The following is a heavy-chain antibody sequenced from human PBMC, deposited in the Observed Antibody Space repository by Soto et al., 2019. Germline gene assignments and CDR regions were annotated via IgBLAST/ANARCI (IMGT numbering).Heavy chain of an antibody. CDR1: GFTFSSYA. CDR2: ISYDGSNK. Sequence: GGSLRLSCAASGFTFSSYAMHWVRQAPGKGLEWVAVISYDGSNKYYADSVKGRFTISRDNSKNTLYLQMNSLRAEDTAVYYYARVGTAMVTGWFDPWGQGTLVTVSS. D-gene: IGHD5-18*01. J-gene: IGHJ5*02. V-gene: IGHV3-30-3*01. CDR3: ARVGTAMVTGWFDP.